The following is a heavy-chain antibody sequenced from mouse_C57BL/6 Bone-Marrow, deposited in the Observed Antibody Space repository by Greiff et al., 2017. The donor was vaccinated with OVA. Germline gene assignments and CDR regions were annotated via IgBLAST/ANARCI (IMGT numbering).Heavy chain of an antibody. D-gene: IGHD2-4*01. CDR3: ARKLDDYDGWFAY. Sequence: QVQLKQPGAELVKPGASVKLSCKASGYTFTSYWMHWVKQRPGRGLEWIGRIDPNSGGTKYNEKFKSKATLTVDKPSSTAYMQLSSLTSEDSAVYYCARKLDDYDGWFAYWGQGTLVTVSA. V-gene: IGHV1-72*01. CDR2: IDPNSGGT. CDR1: GYTFTSYW. J-gene: IGHJ3*01.